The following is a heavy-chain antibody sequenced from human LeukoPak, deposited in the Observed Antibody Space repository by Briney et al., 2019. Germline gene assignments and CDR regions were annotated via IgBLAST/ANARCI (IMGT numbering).Heavy chain of an antibody. J-gene: IGHJ5*01. CDR2: IRYDGSNK. D-gene: IGHD3-9*01. V-gene: IGHV3-30*02. CDR3: AKADTFENSFDS. CDR1: GFTFSSYG. Sequence: GGSLRLSCAASGFTFSSYGMHWVRQAPGKGLEWVAFIRYDGSNKYYADSVKGRFTISRDNSKNMMNLQMNSLTSDDTAVYFCAKADTFENSFDSWGQGTLVTVSS.